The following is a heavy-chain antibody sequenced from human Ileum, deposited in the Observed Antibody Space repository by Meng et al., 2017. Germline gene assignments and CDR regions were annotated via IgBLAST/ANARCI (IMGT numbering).Heavy chain of an antibody. CDR1: DFTVSNND. J-gene: IGHJ4*02. CDR3: AGHTELDC. CDR2: IYSGGNT. V-gene: IGHV3-66*04. Sequence: EGQRVESGGGVVQPGGALRLSCAASDFTVSNNDMSWVRQAPGKGLEWVSLIYSGGNTKYADSVKGRFTISRDNSKNTLYLQMNSLRAEDTAVYYCAGHTELDCWGQGALVTVSS.